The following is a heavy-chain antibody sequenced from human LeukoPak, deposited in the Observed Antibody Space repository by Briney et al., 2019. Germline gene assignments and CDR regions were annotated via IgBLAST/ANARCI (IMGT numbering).Heavy chain of an antibody. CDR1: GGSFSGYY. D-gene: IGHD6-19*01. CDR3: ARHVAGSSGWYGTKYYFDY. Sequence: SETLSLTCAVYGGSFSGYYWSWIRQPPGKGLEWIGEINHSGSTNYNPSLKSRVTISVDTSKNQFSLKLSSVTAADTAVYYCARHVAGSSGWYGTKYYFDYWGQGTLVTVSS. CDR2: INHSGST. V-gene: IGHV4-34*01. J-gene: IGHJ4*02.